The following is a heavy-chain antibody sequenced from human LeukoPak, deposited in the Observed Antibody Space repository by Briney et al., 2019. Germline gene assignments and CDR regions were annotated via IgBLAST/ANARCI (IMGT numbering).Heavy chain of an antibody. J-gene: IGHJ4*02. CDR1: GFTFGNYW. CDR2: INRDGSIT. D-gene: IGHD3-10*01. V-gene: IGHV3-74*01. Sequence: GGSLRLSCAASGFTFGNYWLHWVRQAPGEGLVWVSRINRDGSITKYADSVKGRFTVSRDNAKNTQDLQMNSLRADDTAVYYCARDKKSGESSEIDYWGQGTLVTVSS. CDR3: ARDKKSGESSEIDY.